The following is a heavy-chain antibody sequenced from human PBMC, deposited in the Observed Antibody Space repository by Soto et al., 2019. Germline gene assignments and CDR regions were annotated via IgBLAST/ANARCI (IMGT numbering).Heavy chain of an antibody. Sequence: QVQLVQSGAEVKKPGSSVRVSCTASGDTLNFYTISWVRQAPGQGLEWMGRVIPMVAMSSYAQKFQGRVTISADKSTSTVYMDLRSLRSEDTAMYYCATTYGSGSTHFDNWGQGTLVTVSS. D-gene: IGHD3-10*01. CDR1: GDTLNFYT. J-gene: IGHJ4*02. CDR3: ATTYGSGSTHFDN. V-gene: IGHV1-69*02. CDR2: VIPMVAMS.